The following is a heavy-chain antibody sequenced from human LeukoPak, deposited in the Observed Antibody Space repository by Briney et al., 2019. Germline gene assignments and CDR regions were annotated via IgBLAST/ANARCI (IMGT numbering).Heavy chain of an antibody. CDR3: ARDLYWMTTVTTGSDY. V-gene: IGHV3-21*01. D-gene: IGHD4-17*01. CDR2: ISSSSSYI. J-gene: IGHJ4*02. Sequence: GGSLRLSCAASGFTFSSYSMNWVRQAPGKGLEWVSSISSSSSYIYYADSVKGRFTISRDNAKNSLYLQMNSLRAEDTAVYYCARDLYWMTTVTTGSDYWGRGTLVTVSS. CDR1: GFTFSSYS.